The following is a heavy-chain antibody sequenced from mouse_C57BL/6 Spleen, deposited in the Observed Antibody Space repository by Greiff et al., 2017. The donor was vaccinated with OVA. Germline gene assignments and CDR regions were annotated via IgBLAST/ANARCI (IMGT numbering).Heavy chain of an antibody. D-gene: IGHD1-1*01. CDR1: GYTFTSYW. Sequence: VKLQQPGAELVMPGASVKLSCKASGYTFTSYWMHWVKQRPGQGLEWIGEIDPSDSYTNYNQKFKGKSTLTVDKSSSTAYMQLSSLTSEDSAVYYCARNYGSSYGYWYFDVWGTGTTVTVSS. CDR2: IDPSDSYT. J-gene: IGHJ1*03. V-gene: IGHV1-69*01. CDR3: ARNYGSSYGYWYFDV.